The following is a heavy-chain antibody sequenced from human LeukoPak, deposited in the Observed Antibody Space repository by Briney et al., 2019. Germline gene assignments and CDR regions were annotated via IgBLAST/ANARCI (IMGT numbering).Heavy chain of an antibody. V-gene: IGHV3-23*01. Sequence: GGSLRLSCAASGFPFSDYYMSWVRQAPGKGLEWVSAISGSGGSTYYADSVKGRFTISRDNSKNTLYLQMNSLRAEDTAVYYCAKDGEDSSSWYAGFDPWGQGTLVTVSS. CDR2: ISGSGGST. CDR1: GFPFSDYY. J-gene: IGHJ5*02. CDR3: AKDGEDSSSWYAGFDP. D-gene: IGHD6-13*01.